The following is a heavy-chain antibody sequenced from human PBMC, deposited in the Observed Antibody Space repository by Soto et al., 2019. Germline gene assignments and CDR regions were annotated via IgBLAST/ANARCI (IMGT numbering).Heavy chain of an antibody. V-gene: IGHV4-31*03. Sequence: PSETLSLTCTVSGGSISSGGYYWSWIRQHPGKGLEWIGYIYYSGSTYYNPSLKSRVTISVDTSKNQFSLKLSSVTAADTAVYYCARAVVVVPAAYLPYSSSKKFDPWGQGTLVTVSS. CDR1: GGSISSGGYY. CDR2: IYYSGST. CDR3: ARAVVVVPAAYLPYSSSKKFDP. D-gene: IGHD2-2*01. J-gene: IGHJ5*02.